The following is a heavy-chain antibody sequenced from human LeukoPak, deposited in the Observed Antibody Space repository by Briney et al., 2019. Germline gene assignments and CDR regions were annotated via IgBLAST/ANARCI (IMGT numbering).Heavy chain of an antibody. CDR1: GYTFTGYY. D-gene: IGHD7-27*01. CDR2: IIPIFGTA. J-gene: IGHJ4*02. Sequence: SVKVSCKASGYTFTGYYMHWVRQAPGQGLEWMGGIIPIFGTANYAQKFQGRVTITADESTSTAYMELTNLRSEDTAVYYCARAPRSWGFDYWGQGTLVTVSS. CDR3: ARAPRSWGFDY. V-gene: IGHV1-69*13.